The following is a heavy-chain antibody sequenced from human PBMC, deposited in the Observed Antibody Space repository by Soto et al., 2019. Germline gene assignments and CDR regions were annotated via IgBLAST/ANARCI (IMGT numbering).Heavy chain of an antibody. Sequence: PGGSLRLSCAASEFTFSNYAMSWVRQAPGKGLEWVSAISGSGDYTYYAESVKGRFTISRDNSKNTLYMQMNGLRAGDTAVYYCAKSEAQFYYYHYMHVWGKGTTVTVSS. CDR3: AKSEAQFYYYHYMHV. CDR2: ISGSGDYT. CDR1: EFTFSNYA. V-gene: IGHV3-23*01. J-gene: IGHJ6*03.